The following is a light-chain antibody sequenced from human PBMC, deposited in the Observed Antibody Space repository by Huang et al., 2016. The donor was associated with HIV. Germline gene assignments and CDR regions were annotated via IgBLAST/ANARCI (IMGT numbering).Light chain of an antibody. CDR1: RSVISN. V-gene: IGKV3-15*01. J-gene: IGKJ1*01. CDR3: QQYNNWPPWT. CDR2: GAS. Sequence: EIVMTQSPATLSVSPGARATLSCNASRSVISNLAWYHQNPGQASRLLIYGASTRATGIPAKVSGSGSGTEFNLTISSLQSEDFAFYYCQQYNNWPPWTFGQGTKVEI.